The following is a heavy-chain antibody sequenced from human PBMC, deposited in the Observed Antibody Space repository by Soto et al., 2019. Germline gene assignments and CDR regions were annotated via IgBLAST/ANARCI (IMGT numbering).Heavy chain of an antibody. CDR3: ARTRNGGVADSFDS. CDR1: GFTFSRHA. D-gene: IGHD3-3*01. CDR2: ISRDGSYI. V-gene: IGHV3-30*04. J-gene: IGHJ5*01. Sequence: QVQLVESGGGEVQPGGSLRLSCAASGFTFSRHAIHWFRLPPGRGLEWVLAISRDGSYIYYTDSVKGRFTVSRDNSKNTVFVQMNRLIPDDTALYFGARTRNGGVADSFDSCGQGTRVTVSS.